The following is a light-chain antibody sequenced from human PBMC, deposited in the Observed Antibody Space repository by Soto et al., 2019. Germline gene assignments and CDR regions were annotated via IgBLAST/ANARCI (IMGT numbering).Light chain of an antibody. CDR3: ETWDGNTRV. J-gene: IGLJ3*02. V-gene: IGLV4-60*02. Sequence: QLVLTQSSSASASLGSSVKLTCTLSSGHSSYIIAWHQQQPGKAPRYLMKLEGSGSYNRGGGVPDRFSGSSSGADRYLTIPHLQFEDEANYYCETWDGNTRVFGGGTKLTVL. CDR1: SGHSSYI. CDR2: LEGSGSY.